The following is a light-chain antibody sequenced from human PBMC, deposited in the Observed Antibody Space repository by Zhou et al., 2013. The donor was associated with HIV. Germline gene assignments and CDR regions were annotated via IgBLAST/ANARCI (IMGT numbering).Light chain of an antibody. V-gene: IGKV1-12*01. Sequence: DIQMTQSPSSVSASVGDRVTITCRASHDISSWLAWYQQKPGKAPKLLIYAASTIQSGVASRFSGSGSGTDFTLAISSLQSEDFATYYCQQYFRFPWTFGQGTKVEIK. J-gene: IGKJ1*01. CDR2: AAS. CDR1: HDISSW. CDR3: QQYFRFPWT.